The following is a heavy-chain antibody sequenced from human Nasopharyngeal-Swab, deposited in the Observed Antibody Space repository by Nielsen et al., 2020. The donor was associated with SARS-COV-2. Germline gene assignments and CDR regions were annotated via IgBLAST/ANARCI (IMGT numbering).Heavy chain of an antibody. J-gene: IGHJ3*02. V-gene: IGHV4-30-4*01. D-gene: IGHD4-17*01. CDR3: ARPTAVSSSDAFDM. Sequence: SETLSLTCAVSGGSISSGGYYWSWIRQPPGKGLEWIGYIYYSGSTYYNPSLKSRVSMSVDKSKNQFSLKLSSVTAADTAVYYCARPTAVSSSDAFDMWGQGTMVTVSS. CDR2: IYYSGST. CDR1: GGSISSGGYY.